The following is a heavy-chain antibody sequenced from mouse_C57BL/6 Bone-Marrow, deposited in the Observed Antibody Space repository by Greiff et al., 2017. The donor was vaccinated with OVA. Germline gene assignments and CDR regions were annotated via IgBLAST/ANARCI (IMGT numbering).Heavy chain of an antibody. CDR2: IDPSDSYT. D-gene: IGHD2-1*01. J-gene: IGHJ3*01. CDR1: GYTFTSYW. V-gene: IGHV1-69*01. CDR3: ARSRGNSCRFAY. Sequence: VQLQQSGAELVMPGASVKLSCKASGYTFTSYWMHWVKQRPGQGLEWIGEIDPSDSYTNYNQKFKGKSTLTVDKSSSTAYMQLSSLTSEDSAVYYCARSRGNSCRFAYWGQGTLVTVSA.